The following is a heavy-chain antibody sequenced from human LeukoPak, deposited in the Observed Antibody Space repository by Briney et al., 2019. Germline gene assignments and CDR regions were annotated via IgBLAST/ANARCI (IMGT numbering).Heavy chain of an antibody. CDR3: AKLWEPQGTSWFDP. J-gene: IGHJ5*02. CDR1: GFTVSSKY. D-gene: IGHD1-26*01. V-gene: IGHV3-53*01. Sequence: GGSLRLSCAASGFTVSSKYMSWVRQAPGKGLEWVSVLYSGGSTYYADSVKGRFTISRDNSKNTLYLQMNSLRAEDTAVYYCAKLWEPQGTSWFDPWGQGTLVTVSS. CDR2: LYSGGST.